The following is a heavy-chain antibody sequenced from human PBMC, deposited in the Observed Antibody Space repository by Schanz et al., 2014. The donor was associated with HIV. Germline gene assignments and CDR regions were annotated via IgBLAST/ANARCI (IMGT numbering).Heavy chain of an antibody. CDR2: IGGTNT. CDR1: GFTFKNYG. CDR3: ARGLPADY. D-gene: IGHD5-18*01. V-gene: IGHV3-23*01. Sequence: EVQLLESGGDLVQPGGSLRLSCAASGFTFKNYGMSWVRQAPGKGLEWVSTIGGTNTHYAESVEGRFTVSRDNSKNTLYLQMNSLRAEDTAVYYCARGLPADYWGQGTLVTVSS. J-gene: IGHJ4*02.